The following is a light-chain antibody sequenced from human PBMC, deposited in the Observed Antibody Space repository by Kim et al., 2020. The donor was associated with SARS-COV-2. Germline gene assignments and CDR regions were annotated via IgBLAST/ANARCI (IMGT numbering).Light chain of an antibody. V-gene: IGLV2-14*01. CDR3: SSYTSSSNVV. CDR2: DVS. Sequence: QSALTQPASVSGSPGQSITISCTGTSSDVGGYNYVSWYQQHPGKAPKLMIYDVSKRPSGVSNRFSGSKSGNTASLTISGLQAEDEADYYCSSYTSSSNVVFGGWTQLTVL. J-gene: IGLJ2*01. CDR1: SSDVGGYNY.